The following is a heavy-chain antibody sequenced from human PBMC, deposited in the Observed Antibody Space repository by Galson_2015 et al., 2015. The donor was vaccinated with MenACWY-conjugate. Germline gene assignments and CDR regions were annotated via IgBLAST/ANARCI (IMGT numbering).Heavy chain of an antibody. V-gene: IGHV5-51*01. Sequence: QSGAEVTKPGESLTISCKTTGYSFTTYWIAWVRQMPGTGLEWMGLISPGDSNTRYSPSFQGQVTISADKSISTAYLQWSSLKASDTAMYYCARHPPGGRGMDVWGQGTTVTVS. CDR3: ARHPPGGRGMDV. CDR2: ISPGDSNT. CDR1: GYSFTTYW. D-gene: IGHD1-26*01. J-gene: IGHJ6*02.